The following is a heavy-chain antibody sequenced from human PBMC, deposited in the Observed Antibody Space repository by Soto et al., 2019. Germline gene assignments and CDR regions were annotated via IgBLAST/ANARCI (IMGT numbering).Heavy chain of an antibody. CDR3: ARDRTGTSEYDY. CDR2: ISYTGDT. Sequence: PSETLSLTCAVSGGSITSSDSHWSWIRQSPGTGLEWIGYISYTGDTSYSLSLKSRVTISLDTSKNHFSLNLNSVTAADSAVYFCARDRTGTSEYDYWGQGTLVTVSS. J-gene: IGHJ4*02. CDR1: GGSITSSDSH. D-gene: IGHD1-1*01. V-gene: IGHV4-30-4*01.